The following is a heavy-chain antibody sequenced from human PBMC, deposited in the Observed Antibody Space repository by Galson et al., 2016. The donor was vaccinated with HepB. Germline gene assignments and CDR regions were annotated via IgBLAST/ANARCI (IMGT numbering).Heavy chain of an antibody. CDR2: IYESGTT. V-gene: IGHV4-4*02. Sequence: ETLSLTCAVSGGSINKYDWRSWVRQPPGKGLGWIGEIYESGTTNYNVSLRSRVTISVDKSRNQFSLKMNSVTAADTAVYYCARLITRYCSASTCSDHDINWFDPWGQGTLVTVSS. CDR1: GGSINKYDW. J-gene: IGHJ5*02. CDR3: ARLITRYCSASTCSDHDINWFDP. D-gene: IGHD2-15*01.